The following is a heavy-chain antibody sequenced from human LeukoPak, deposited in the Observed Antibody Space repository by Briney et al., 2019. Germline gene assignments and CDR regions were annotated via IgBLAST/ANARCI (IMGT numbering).Heavy chain of an antibody. Sequence: GGSLRLSCAASGFTFSSYGMHWVRQAPGKGLEWVAVIWYDGSNKYYADSVKGRFTISRDNSKNTLYLQMNSLRAEDTAVYYCAREQIAAAGPVDYWGQGTLVTVSS. J-gene: IGHJ4*02. CDR1: GFTFSSYG. CDR2: IWYDGSNK. CDR3: AREQIAAAGPVDY. D-gene: IGHD6-13*01. V-gene: IGHV3-33*08.